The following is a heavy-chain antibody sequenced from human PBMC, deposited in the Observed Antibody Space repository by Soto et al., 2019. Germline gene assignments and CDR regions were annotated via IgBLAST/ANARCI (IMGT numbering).Heavy chain of an antibody. Sequence: GGSLRLSCAAFGFTFSSYATSWVRQAPGKGLEWVSAISGSGGSTYYADSVKGRFTISRDNSKNTLYLQMNSLRAEDTAVYYCAKDRDTAMVLFFYFDYWGQGTLVTVSS. V-gene: IGHV3-23*01. CDR3: AKDRDTAMVLFFYFDY. CDR1: GFTFSSYA. D-gene: IGHD5-18*01. J-gene: IGHJ4*02. CDR2: ISGSGGST.